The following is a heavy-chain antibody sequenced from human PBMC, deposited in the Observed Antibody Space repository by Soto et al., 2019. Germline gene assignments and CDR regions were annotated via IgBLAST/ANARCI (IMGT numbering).Heavy chain of an antibody. D-gene: IGHD3-3*01. V-gene: IGHV3-30*18. CDR1: GFSITSSG. CDR2: ISYDGKSK. CDR3: VKDRGFYLDAFDM. Sequence: QVQLVESGGGVVQPGTSLRLTCDVSGFSITSSGMHWVRQAPGKGLEWVAVISYDGKSKYYADSVKGRFTISRDNSKNTLYLQMNSLRPEDTAVFYCVKDRGFYLDAFDMRGPGAKVTVSS. J-gene: IGHJ3*02.